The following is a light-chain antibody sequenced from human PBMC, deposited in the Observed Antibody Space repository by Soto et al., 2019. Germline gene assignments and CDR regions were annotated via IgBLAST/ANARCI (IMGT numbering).Light chain of an antibody. V-gene: IGKV1-17*01. CDR2: GAS. CDR3: LQHNSYPRT. CDR1: QGIRKD. J-gene: IGKJ1*01. Sequence: DIQMTQSPSSLSASVGDRVTITCRASQGIRKDLGWYQQKPGEAPKRLIYGASNLQCGVPSRFSGSGSGTEFTLTINSLQPEDFATYYCLQHNSYPRTFGQGTKVEIK.